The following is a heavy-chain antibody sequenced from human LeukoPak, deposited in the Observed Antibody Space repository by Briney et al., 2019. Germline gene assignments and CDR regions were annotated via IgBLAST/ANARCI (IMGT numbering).Heavy chain of an antibody. Sequence: GGSLRLSCAASGFTFDDYAMHWVRQAPGKGLVWVSRINPDGSSTNYADSVKGRFTISRDNSKNTLYLQMNSLRAEDTAVYYCARELRGPPNAGFDYWGQGTLVTVSS. V-gene: IGHV3-74*01. J-gene: IGHJ4*02. CDR3: ARELRGPPNAGFDY. D-gene: IGHD6-13*01. CDR2: INPDGSST. CDR1: GFTFDDYA.